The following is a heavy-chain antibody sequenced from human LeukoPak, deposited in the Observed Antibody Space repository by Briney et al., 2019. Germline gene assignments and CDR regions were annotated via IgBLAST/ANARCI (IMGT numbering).Heavy chain of an antibody. CDR1: GFTFSSYS. CDR3: ARDIVVVPAAPNWFDP. J-gene: IGHJ5*02. D-gene: IGHD2-2*01. V-gene: IGHV3-21*01. Sequence: AGGSLRLSCAASGFTFSSYSMNWVRQAPGKGLEWVSSTSSSSSYIYYADSVKGRFTISRDNAKNSLYLRMNSLRAEDTAVYYCARDIVVVPAAPNWFDPWGQGTLVTVSS. CDR2: TSSSSSYI.